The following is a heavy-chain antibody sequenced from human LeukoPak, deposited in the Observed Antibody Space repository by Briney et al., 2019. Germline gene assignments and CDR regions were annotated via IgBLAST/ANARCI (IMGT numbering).Heavy chain of an antibody. CDR1: GFTFSNYE. V-gene: IGHV3-48*03. D-gene: IGHD5-12*01. CDR2: IGSSGSTI. CDR3: ARGLFDYLYYFVY. Sequence: GGSLRLSCAASGFTFSNYEMNWVRQAPGKGLEWVSYIGSSGSTIYYADSVKGRFTISRDNAKNSLYLQMNSLRAEDTAVYYCARGLFDYLYYFVYWGQGTLVTVSS. J-gene: IGHJ4*02.